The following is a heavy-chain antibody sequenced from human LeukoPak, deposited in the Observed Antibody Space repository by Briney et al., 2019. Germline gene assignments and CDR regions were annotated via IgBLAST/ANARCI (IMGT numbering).Heavy chain of an antibody. V-gene: IGHV1-69*13. D-gene: IGHD2-2*01. CDR3: ATSIVVASATRGNPPPYHYYYGMDV. J-gene: IGHJ6*02. CDR1: GGTFSNYA. Sequence: ASVKVSCKASGGTFSNYAINWVRQAPGQGLEWMGGIIPIFGTANYEQKFQGRVTTTADESTSTAYMELSSLRSEDTAVYYCATSIVVASATRGNPPPYHYYYGMDVWGQGTTVTVSS. CDR2: IIPIFGTA.